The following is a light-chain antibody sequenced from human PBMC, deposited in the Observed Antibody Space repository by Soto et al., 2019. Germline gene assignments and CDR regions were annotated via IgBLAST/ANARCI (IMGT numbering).Light chain of an antibody. CDR1: QSISSY. V-gene: IGKV1-39*01. CDR3: QQSYSTPYT. Sequence: DIQMTQSPSSLSASVGDRVTITCRASQSISSYLNWYQQKPGKAPPGKAPKLLIYAASSLQSGVPSRFSGSGSGTDFTLTISSLQPEDFATYFCQQSYSTPYTFGQGTNMEIK. J-gene: IGKJ2*01. CDR2: AAS.